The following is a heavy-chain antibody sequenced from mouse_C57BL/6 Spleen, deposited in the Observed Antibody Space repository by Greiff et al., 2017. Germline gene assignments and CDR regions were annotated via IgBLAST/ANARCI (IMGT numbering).Heavy chain of an antibody. V-gene: IGHV5-17*01. Sequence: EVQLQQSGGGLVKPGGSLKLSCAASGFTFSDYGMHWVRQAPEKGLAWVAYISSGSSTIYYADTVKGRFTISRDKAKNTLFLQMTSLRSEDTAMYYCARRPFYYYYDGFDYWGQGTTLTVSS. CDR1: GFTFSDYG. CDR2: ISSGSSTI. D-gene: IGHD2-4*01. CDR3: ARRPFYYYYDGFDY. J-gene: IGHJ2*01.